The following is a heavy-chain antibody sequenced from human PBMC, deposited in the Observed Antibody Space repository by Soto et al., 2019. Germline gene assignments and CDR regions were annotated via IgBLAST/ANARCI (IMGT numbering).Heavy chain of an antibody. J-gene: IGHJ4*02. CDR1: GFSLSTSGVG. CDR3: AHNLYYDILTGYYNYFDY. V-gene: IGHV2-5*01. D-gene: IGHD3-9*01. CDR2: IYWNDDK. Sequence: GSGPTLVNPTQTLTLTCTFSGFSLSTSGVGVGWIRQPPGKALEWLALIYWNDDKRYSPSLKSRLTITKDTSKNQVVLTMTNMDPVDTATYYCAHNLYYDILTGYYNYFDYWGQGTLVTSPQ.